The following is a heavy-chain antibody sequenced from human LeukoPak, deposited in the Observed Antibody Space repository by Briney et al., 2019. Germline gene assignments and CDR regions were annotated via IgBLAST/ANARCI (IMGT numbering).Heavy chain of an antibody. CDR3: ARVEDGSSWSGKYDY. CDR1: GGSVSSGSYY. Sequence: SETLSLTCTVSGGSVSSGSYYWSWIRQPPGKGLEWIGYIYYSGSTNYNPSLKSRVTISVDTSKNQLSLKLSSVTAANTAVYYCARVEDGSSWSGKYDYWGQGTLVTVSS. J-gene: IGHJ4*02. V-gene: IGHV4-61*01. CDR2: IYYSGST. D-gene: IGHD6-13*01.